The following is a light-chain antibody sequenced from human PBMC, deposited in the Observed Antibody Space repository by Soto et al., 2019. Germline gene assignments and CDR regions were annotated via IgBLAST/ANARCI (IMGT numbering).Light chain of an antibody. V-gene: IGKV3D-20*02. J-gene: IGKJ5*01. CDR1: QSVSSSY. CDR2: GAS. CDR3: QQRRSWQVT. Sequence: EIVLTQSPGTLSLSPGERATLSCRASQSVSSSYLAWYQQKPGQAPRLLIYGASNRATGIPDRFSGSGSGTNFTLTISSLEPEDFAVYYCQQRRSWQVTFGQGTRLEIK.